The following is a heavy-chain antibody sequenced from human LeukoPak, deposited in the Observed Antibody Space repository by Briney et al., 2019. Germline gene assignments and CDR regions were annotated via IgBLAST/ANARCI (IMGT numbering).Heavy chain of an antibody. Sequence: SETLSLTCTVSGGSISNYFWSWIRQPAGKGLEWLGRIYSSGTTNYNPSLKSRVSMSVDTSKNQFSLKLTSVTAADTAVYFCARNVRGGSTYLDYWGQGTLVTVSS. J-gene: IGHJ4*02. CDR3: ARNVRGGSTYLDY. CDR2: IYSSGTT. V-gene: IGHV4-4*07. CDR1: GGSISNYF. D-gene: IGHD3-16*01.